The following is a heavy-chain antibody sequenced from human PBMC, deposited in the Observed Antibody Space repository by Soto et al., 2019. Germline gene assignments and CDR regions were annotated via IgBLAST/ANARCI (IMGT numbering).Heavy chain of an antibody. Sequence: SVKVSCKASGGTFSSYAISCVRQAPGQGLEWMGGIIPIFGTANYAQKFQGRVTITADKSTSTAYMELSSLRSEDTAVYYCAKEVWYRGAFDIWGQGTMVTVSS. V-gene: IGHV1-69*06. J-gene: IGHJ3*02. CDR3: AKEVWYRGAFDI. CDR1: GGTFSSYA. D-gene: IGHD3-16*01. CDR2: IIPIFGTA.